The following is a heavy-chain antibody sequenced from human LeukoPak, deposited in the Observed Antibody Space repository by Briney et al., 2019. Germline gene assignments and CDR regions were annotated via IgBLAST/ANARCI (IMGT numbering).Heavy chain of an antibody. V-gene: IGHV4-34*01. J-gene: IGHJ4*02. CDR3: ARGPGYSSGWCNY. CDR1: GGSFSGYY. Sequence: SETLSLTCAVYGGSFSGYYWSWIRQPPGKGLEWIGEINHSGSTNYNPSLKSRVTISVDTSKNQFSLKLSFVTAADTAVYYCARGPGYSSGWCNYWGQGTLVTVSS. CDR2: INHSGST. D-gene: IGHD6-19*01.